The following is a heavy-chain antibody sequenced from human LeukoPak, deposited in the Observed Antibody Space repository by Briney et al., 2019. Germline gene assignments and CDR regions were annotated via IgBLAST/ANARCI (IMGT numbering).Heavy chain of an antibody. CDR2: IYPGDSDT. V-gene: IGHV5-51*01. Sequence: GESLKISCKGSGYSFTSYWIGWVRQMPGKGLEWMGIIYPGDSDTRYSPSFQGQVTISADKSISTAYLQWSSLKATDTAMYYCARSKIDYGDPSDYWGQGTLVTVSS. CDR1: GYSFTSYW. J-gene: IGHJ4*02. CDR3: ARSKIDYGDPSDY. D-gene: IGHD4-17*01.